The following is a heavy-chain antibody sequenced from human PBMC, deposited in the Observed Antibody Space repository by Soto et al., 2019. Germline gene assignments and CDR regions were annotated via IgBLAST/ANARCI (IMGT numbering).Heavy chain of an antibody. CDR2: IYSGSST. D-gene: IGHD2-2*02. CDR1: GFTVSSNY. V-gene: IGHV3-66*01. J-gene: IGHJ6*02. CDR3: ARDRNTLYGMDV. Sequence: EAQLVESGGGLVQPGGSLRLSCAASGFTVSSNYMSWVRQAPGKGLEWVSFIYSGSSTYYADSVKGRFTISRDNSKNTLYLQMNSLRAEDTAVYYCARDRNTLYGMDVWGQGTTVTVSS.